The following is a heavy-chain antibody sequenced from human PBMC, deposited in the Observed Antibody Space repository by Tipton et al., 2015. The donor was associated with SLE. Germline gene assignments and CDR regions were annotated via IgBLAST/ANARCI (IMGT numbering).Heavy chain of an antibody. D-gene: IGHD5-12*01. CDR2: INSDGSST. J-gene: IGHJ4*02. Sequence: SLRLSCAASGFTFSSYWMHWVRQAPGKGLVWVSRINSDGSSTSYADSVKGRFTISRDNSKNTLYLQMNSLRAEDTAVYYCAKEGIVATIAFYFDYWGQGTLVTVSS. V-gene: IGHV3-74*01. CDR1: GFTFSSYW. CDR3: AKEGIVATIAFYFDY.